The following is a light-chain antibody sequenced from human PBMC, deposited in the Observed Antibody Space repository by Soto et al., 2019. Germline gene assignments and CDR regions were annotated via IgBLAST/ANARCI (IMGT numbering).Light chain of an antibody. J-gene: IGLJ1*01. CDR3: SSYTSSAPFYV. V-gene: IGLV2-14*03. CDR2: DVN. CDR1: STDVDEYDY. Sequence: QSALTQPASVSGSPGQSITISCTGASTDVDEYDYVSWYQQHPGQAPKLMIYDVNNRPSGVSYRFSGSKSGDTASLNISGLQAEDDADYYCSSYTSSAPFYVFGTGTKLTVL.